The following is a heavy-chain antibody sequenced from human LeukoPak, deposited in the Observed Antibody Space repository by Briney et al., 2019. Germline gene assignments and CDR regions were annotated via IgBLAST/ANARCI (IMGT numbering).Heavy chain of an antibody. D-gene: IGHD3-22*01. J-gene: IGHJ5*02. Sequence: GGPLRLSCAASGFTFSSYAMSWVRQAPGKGLEWVSAISGSGGSTYYADSVKGRFTISRDNSKNTLYLQMNSLRAEDTAVYYCAKDQGHYYDSSGYFNWFDPWGQGTLVTVSS. CDR3: AKDQGHYYDSSGYFNWFDP. V-gene: IGHV3-23*01. CDR1: GFTFSSYA. CDR2: ISGSGGST.